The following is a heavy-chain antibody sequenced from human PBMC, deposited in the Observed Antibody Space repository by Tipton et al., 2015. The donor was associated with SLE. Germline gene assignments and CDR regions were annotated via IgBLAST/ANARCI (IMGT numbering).Heavy chain of an antibody. CDR1: GGSISSYY. CDR3: ARALDFYDYWSGYRAFYFDY. Sequence: TLSLTCSVSGGSISSYYWSWVRQPPGKGLEGIGNIYYSGGTNYNPSLKSRVTISVDTSKKQFSLRLSSVTAADTAVYYCARALDFYDYWSGYRAFYFDYWGRGTLVTVSS. V-gene: IGHV4-59*01. D-gene: IGHD3-3*01. CDR2: IYYSGGT. J-gene: IGHJ4*02.